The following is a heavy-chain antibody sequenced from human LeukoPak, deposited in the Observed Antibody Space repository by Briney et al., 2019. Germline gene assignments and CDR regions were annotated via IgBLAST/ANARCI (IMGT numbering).Heavy chain of an antibody. V-gene: IGHV4-39*07. CDR3: ARIVVVAPIWYYYYGMDV. J-gene: IGHJ6*02. CDR2: IYYSGST. D-gene: IGHD2-15*01. Sequence: SETLFLTCTVSGGSISSSSYYWGWIRQPPGKGLEWIGSIYYSGSTYYNPSLKSRVTISVDTSKNQFSLKLSSVTAADTAVCYCARIVVVAPIWYYYYGMDVWGQGTTVTVSS. CDR1: GGSISSSSYY.